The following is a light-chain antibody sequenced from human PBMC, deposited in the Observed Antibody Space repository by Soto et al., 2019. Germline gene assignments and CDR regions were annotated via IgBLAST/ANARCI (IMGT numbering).Light chain of an antibody. CDR1: SSDVGGYNY. CDR3: SSYTGSSTPLV. V-gene: IGLV2-14*01. Sequence: QSALTQPASVSGSPGQSITISCTGTSSDVGGYNYVSWYQQHPGKAPKLMISDVSNRPSGVSNRFSGAKSGNTASLTISGLQAEGEADYYCSSYTGSSTPLVFGGGTKLTVL. J-gene: IGLJ2*01. CDR2: DVS.